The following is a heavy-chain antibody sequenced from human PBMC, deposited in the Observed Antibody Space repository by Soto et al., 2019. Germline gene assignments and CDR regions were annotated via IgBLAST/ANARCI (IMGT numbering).Heavy chain of an antibody. Sequence: GGSLRLSCAASGFTFSSYAMSWVRQAPGKGLEWVSAISGSGGSTYYADSVKGRFTISRDNSKNTLYLQMNSLRAEDTAVYYCAKAQITMVRGVIRRGFGFFDYWGQGTLVTVSS. J-gene: IGHJ4*02. CDR1: GFTFSSYA. CDR2: ISGSGGST. D-gene: IGHD3-10*01. V-gene: IGHV3-23*01. CDR3: AKAQITMVRGVIRRGFGFFDY.